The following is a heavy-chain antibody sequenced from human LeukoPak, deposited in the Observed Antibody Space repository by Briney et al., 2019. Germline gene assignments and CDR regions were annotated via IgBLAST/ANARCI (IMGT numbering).Heavy chain of an antibody. D-gene: IGHD1-26*01. CDR2: VNPSGDNT. CDR1: VYTFTSYY. J-gene: IGHJ4*02. V-gene: IGHV1-46*01. CDR3: ARVRGGGSYSDY. Sequence: GASLKVSSTASVYTFTSYYLGWVRQAPGQGLEWMGIVNPSGDNTGYAQKFQGRVTITKDTSTSTLYMELSSLGYEDTAVYYCARVRGGGSYSDYWGQGTPVTVSS.